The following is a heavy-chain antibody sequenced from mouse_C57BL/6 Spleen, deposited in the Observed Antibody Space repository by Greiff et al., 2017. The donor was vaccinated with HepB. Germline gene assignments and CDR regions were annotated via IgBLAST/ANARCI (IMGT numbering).Heavy chain of an antibody. J-gene: IGHJ1*03. D-gene: IGHD2-4*01. CDR1: GYTFTDYY. CDR2: INPNNGGT. Sequence: EVQLQQSGPELVKPGASVKISCKASGYTFTDYYMNWVKQSHGKSLEWIGDINPNNGGTSYNQKFKGKATLTVDKSSSTAYMELRSLTSEDSAVYYCARPYDYDPWYFDVWGTGTTVTVAS. CDR3: ARPYDYDPWYFDV. V-gene: IGHV1-26*01.